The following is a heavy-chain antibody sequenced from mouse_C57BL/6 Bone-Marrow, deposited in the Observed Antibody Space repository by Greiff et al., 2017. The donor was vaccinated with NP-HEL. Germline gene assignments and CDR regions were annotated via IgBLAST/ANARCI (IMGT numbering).Heavy chain of an antibody. CDR1: GFTFTDYY. J-gene: IGHJ1*03. CDR3: ARYYYYGSSYLWYFDV. Sequence: EVQLQESGGGLVQPGGSLSLSCAASGFTFTDYYMSWVRQPPGKALEWLGFIRNKANGYTTEYSASVKGRFTISRDNSQSILYLQMNALRAEDSATYYCARYYYYGSSYLWYFDVWGTGTTVTVSS. CDR2: IRNKANGYTT. V-gene: IGHV7-3*01. D-gene: IGHD1-1*01.